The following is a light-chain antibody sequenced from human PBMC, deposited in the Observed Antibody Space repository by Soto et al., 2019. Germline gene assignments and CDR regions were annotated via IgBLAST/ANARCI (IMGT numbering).Light chain of an antibody. CDR3: SSYTSSSTYVV. CDR2: EVS. Sequence: QLVLTQPASVSGSPGQSITISCTGTSSDVGGYNYVSWYQQHPGKAPKLMIYEVSNRPSGVSNRFSGSKSGNTASLTISGLQAEDEADYYCSSYTSSSTYVVFGGGTKPTVL. V-gene: IGLV2-14*01. CDR1: SSDVGGYNY. J-gene: IGLJ2*01.